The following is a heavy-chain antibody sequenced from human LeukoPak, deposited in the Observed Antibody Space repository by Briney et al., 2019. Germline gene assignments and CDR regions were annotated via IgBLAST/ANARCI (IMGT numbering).Heavy chain of an antibody. V-gene: IGHV1-46*01. CDR2: INPSGGST. D-gene: IGHD2-15*01. Sequence: GSVKVSCKASGYTFTGYYMHWVRQAPGQGLEWMGIINPSGGSTGYAQKFQGRVTMTRDMSTSTVYMELSSLRSEDTAVYYCARDPRAYCSGGSCYTQNYYFDYWGQGTLVTVSS. CDR1: GYTFTGYY. CDR3: ARDPRAYCSGGSCYTQNYYFDY. J-gene: IGHJ4*02.